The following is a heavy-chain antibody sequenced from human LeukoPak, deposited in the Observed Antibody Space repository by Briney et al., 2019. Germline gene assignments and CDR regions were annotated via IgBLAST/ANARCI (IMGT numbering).Heavy chain of an antibody. CDR3: AREVDTVSRQDPGGAFDI. Sequence: SETLSLTCAVYGGSFSGYYWSWIRQPPGKGLEWIGEINHSGSTNYNPSLKSRVTISVDTSKNQFSLKLSSVTAADTAVYYCAREVDTVSRQDPGGAFDIWGQGTMVTVSS. V-gene: IGHV4-34*01. J-gene: IGHJ3*02. D-gene: IGHD2-2*01. CDR2: INHSGST. CDR1: GGSFSGYY.